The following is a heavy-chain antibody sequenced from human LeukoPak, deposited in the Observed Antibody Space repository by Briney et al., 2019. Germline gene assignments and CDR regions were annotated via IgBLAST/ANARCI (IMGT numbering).Heavy chain of an antibody. CDR2: IYYSGST. D-gene: IGHD3-3*01. V-gene: IGHV4-61*01. J-gene: IGHJ4*02. CDR1: GGSVSSGSYY. Sequence: SETLSLTFAVSGGSVSSGSYYWSWIRQPPGKGLEWIGYIYYSGSTNYNPSLKNRVTISVDTSKNQFSLKLSSVTAADTAVYYCARTYYDFWSGYCYWGQGTLVTVSS. CDR3: ARTYYDFWSGYCY.